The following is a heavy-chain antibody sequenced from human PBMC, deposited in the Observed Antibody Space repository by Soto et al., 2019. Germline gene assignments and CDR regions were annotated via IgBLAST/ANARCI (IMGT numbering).Heavy chain of an antibody. J-gene: IGHJ4*02. V-gene: IGHV4-59*01. D-gene: IGHD6-6*01. CDR2: VYYTGSN. CDR3: ARSIAVPSGHIDH. CDR1: GGSMSGYY. Sequence: QVQLQESGPGLVKHSETLSLTCRVSGGSMSGYYWSWVRLAPGKCLEWIGYVYYTGSNNYNPSLQSRVSISVDTSNKHFSLSLSRVTAADTAVYFCARSIAVPSGHIDHWGQGIRVTISS.